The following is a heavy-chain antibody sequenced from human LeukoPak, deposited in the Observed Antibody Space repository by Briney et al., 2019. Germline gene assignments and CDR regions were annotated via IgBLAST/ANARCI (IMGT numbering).Heavy chain of an antibody. CDR1: GGTFSSYA. CDR3: ARDSSPNRDGYNYWFDP. V-gene: IGHV1-69*05. J-gene: IGHJ5*02. CDR2: IIPIFGTA. Sequence: SVKVSCKASGGTFSSYAISWVRQAPGQGLEWMGGIIPIFGTANYAQKFQGRVTITTDESTSTAYMELSSLRSEDTAVYYRARDSSPNRDGYNYWFDPWGQGTLVTVSS. D-gene: IGHD5-24*01.